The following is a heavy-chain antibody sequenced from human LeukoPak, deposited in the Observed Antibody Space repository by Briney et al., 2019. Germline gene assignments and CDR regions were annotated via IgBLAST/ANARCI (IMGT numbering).Heavy chain of an antibody. CDR1: GLTFRSYS. Sequence: GGSLRFSFEAPGLTFRSYSMNGFGKAPGKGLEWASSISSSSSYIYYADSVKGRFTISRDNAKNSLYLQMNSLRAEDTAVYYCAGGHSSSWYYFDYWGQGTLSPSPQ. CDR3: AGGHSSSWYYFDY. V-gene: IGHV3-21*01. D-gene: IGHD6-13*01. CDR2: ISSSSSYI. J-gene: IGHJ4*02.